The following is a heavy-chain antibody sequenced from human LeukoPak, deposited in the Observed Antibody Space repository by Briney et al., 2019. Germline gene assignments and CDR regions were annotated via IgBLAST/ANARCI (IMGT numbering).Heavy chain of an antibody. CDR3: AKDSSVYYYDSRNFDY. V-gene: IGHV3-30*04. J-gene: IGHJ4*02. Sequence: GSLRLSCAASGFTFSSYAMHWVRPAPGKGLGWVAVISYDGSNKYYADSVKGRFTISRDNSKNTLYLQMNSLRAEDTAVYYCAKDSSVYYYDSRNFDYWGQGTLVTVSS. D-gene: IGHD3-22*01. CDR2: ISYDGSNK. CDR1: GFTFSSYA.